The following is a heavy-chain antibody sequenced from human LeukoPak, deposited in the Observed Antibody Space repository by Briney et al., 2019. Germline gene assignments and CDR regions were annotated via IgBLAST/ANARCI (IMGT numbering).Heavy chain of an antibody. V-gene: IGHV4-31*03. D-gene: IGHD5/OR15-5a*01. J-gene: IGHJ3*02. CDR3: ARDPGVSAFDI. CDR2: IYYSGST. CDR1: GGSISSGGYY. Sequence: KTSETLSLTCTVSGGSISSGGYYWSWIRQHPGKGLEWIGYIYYSGSTYYNPSLKSRVTISVDTSKNQFSLKLSSVTAADTAVYYCARDPGVSAFDIWGQGTMVTVSS.